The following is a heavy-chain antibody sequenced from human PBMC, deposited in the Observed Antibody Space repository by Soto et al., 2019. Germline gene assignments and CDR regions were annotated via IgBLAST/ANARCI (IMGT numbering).Heavy chain of an antibody. CDR1: GFTFSTFA. CDR2: IWSDGNDK. V-gene: IGHV3-33*01. J-gene: IGHJ4*02. D-gene: IGHD4-17*01. CDR3: GGGIDYGNYAIDY. Sequence: PGGSLRLSCTASGFTFSTFALHWVRQAPGKGLEWVAIIWSDGNDKYYADSVKGRFTISSDYSKNTLSLQMNSLREEDTAVYYCGGGIDYGNYAIDYWGQGTLVTVSS.